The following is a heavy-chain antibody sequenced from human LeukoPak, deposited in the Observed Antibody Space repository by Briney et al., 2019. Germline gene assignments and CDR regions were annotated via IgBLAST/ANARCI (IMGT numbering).Heavy chain of an antibody. CDR3: ARFGRARLYHYDSSGYFKEIRDDAFDI. J-gene: IGHJ3*02. V-gene: IGHV4-39*07. Sequence: SETLSLTCTVSGGSISSSSYYWGWIRQPPGKGLEWIGSIYYSGSTYYNPSLKSRVTISVDTSKNQFSLKLSSVTAADTAVYYCARFGRARLYHYDSSGYFKEIRDDAFDIWGQGTMVTVSS. CDR2: IYYSGST. D-gene: IGHD3-22*01. CDR1: GGSISSSSYY.